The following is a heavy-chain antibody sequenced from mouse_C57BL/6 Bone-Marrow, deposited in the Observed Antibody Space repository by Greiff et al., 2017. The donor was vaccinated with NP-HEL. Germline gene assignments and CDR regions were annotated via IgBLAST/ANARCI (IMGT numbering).Heavy chain of an antibody. Sequence: VQLQQSGPELVKPGASVKISCKASGYTFTDYYMNWVKQSHGKSLEWIGDINPNNGGTSYNQKFKGKATLTVDKSSSTAYMELRSLTSEDSAVYYCAIYYGDDDLAYWGQGTLVTVSA. CDR2: INPNNGGT. D-gene: IGHD2-2*01. V-gene: IGHV1-26*01. J-gene: IGHJ3*01. CDR3: AIYYGDDDLAY. CDR1: GYTFTDYY.